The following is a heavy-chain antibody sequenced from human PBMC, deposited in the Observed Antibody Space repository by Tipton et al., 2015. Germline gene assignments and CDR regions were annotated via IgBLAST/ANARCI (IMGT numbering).Heavy chain of an antibody. J-gene: IGHJ4*02. CDR1: GFTVSTNY. D-gene: IGHD2-21*01. Sequence: QLVQSGGGSIQPGGSLRLPCAASGFTVSTNYMTWVRQAPGKGLEWVSVIYSGGITYYADSVRGRFTISRDNSNNTLYLQMNSLRAEDTAVYYCTRGHIVVGKIDYWGQGTLVTVSS. V-gene: IGHV3-53*01. CDR3: TRGHIVVGKIDY. CDR2: IYSGGIT.